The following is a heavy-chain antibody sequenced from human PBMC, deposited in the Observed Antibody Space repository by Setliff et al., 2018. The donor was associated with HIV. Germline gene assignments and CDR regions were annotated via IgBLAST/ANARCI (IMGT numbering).Heavy chain of an antibody. CDR2: MNPNSGNT. CDR3: AIASHEYGLFDP. CDR1: GYTFTSYD. J-gene: IGHJ5*02. Sequence: ASVKVSCKASGYTFTSYDINWVRQATGQGLEWMGWMNPNSGNTGYAQKFQGRVTMTRNTSISTAYMELSSLRSEDTAVYYCAIASHEYGLFDPWVQGTLVTVSS. D-gene: IGHD3-10*01. V-gene: IGHV1-8*01.